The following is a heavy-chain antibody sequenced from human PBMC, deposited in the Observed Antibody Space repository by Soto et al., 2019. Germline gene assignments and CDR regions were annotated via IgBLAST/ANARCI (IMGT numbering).Heavy chain of an antibody. V-gene: IGHV1-69*17. Sequence: QVQLVQSGAEVKRTGSSVKVSCESSGDTFNSYVISWVRQAPGQGLEWMGGIIPIIGVTHYAQKFQGRVTISALSSTGTAYMELPNLGFEDTALYYCARESLGAKGADHWGEGTLVTVSS. J-gene: IGHJ4*02. D-gene: IGHD3-16*01. CDR3: ARESLGAKGADH. CDR2: IIPIIGVT. CDR1: GDTFNSYV.